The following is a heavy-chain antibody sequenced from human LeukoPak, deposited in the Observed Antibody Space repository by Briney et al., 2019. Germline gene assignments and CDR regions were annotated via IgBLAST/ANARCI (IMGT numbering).Heavy chain of an antibody. J-gene: IGHJ4*02. V-gene: IGHV3-23*01. CDR1: GFTFSSYA. CDR2: ISGSGGST. CDR3: ARLGSGYNYGLDY. Sequence: GGSLRLSCAASGFTFSSYAMSWVRQAPGKGLEWVSAISGSGGSTYYADSVKGRFTISRDNSKNTLYLQRNSLRAEDTAVYYCARLGSGYNYGLDYWGQGTLVTVSS. D-gene: IGHD5-18*01.